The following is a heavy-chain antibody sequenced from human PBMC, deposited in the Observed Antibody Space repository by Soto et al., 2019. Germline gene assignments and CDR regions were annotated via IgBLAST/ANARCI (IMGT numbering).Heavy chain of an antibody. D-gene: IGHD2-2*01. Sequence: ASVKVSCKASGGTFSSYAISWVRQAPGQGLEWMGGIIPIFGTANYAQKFQGRVTITADESTSTAYMELSSLRSEDTAVYYCARDGGEKDIVVVPAAMDYYYYGMDVWGQGTTVTVSS. V-gene: IGHV1-69*13. CDR2: IIPIFGTA. CDR1: GGTFSSYA. J-gene: IGHJ6*02. CDR3: ARDGGEKDIVVVPAAMDYYYYGMDV.